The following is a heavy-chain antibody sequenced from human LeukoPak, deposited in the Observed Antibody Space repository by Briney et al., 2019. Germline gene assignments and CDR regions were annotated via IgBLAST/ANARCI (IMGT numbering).Heavy chain of an antibody. CDR3: ARSVYDSSGYYLLFDY. CDR1: GFTVSSNY. J-gene: IGHJ4*02. V-gene: IGHV3-53*01. CDR2: IYSGGST. D-gene: IGHD3-22*01. Sequence: GGSLRLSCAASGFTVSSNYMTWVRQAPGKGLKWVSHIYSGGSTFYADSVKGRFTISRDNAKNSLYLQMNSLRAEDTAVYYCARSVYDSSGYYLLFDYWGQGTLVTVSS.